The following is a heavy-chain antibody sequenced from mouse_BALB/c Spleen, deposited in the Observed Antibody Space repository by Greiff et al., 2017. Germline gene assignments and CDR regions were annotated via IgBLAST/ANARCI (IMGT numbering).Heavy chain of an antibody. D-gene: IGHD1-2*01. CDR1: GFNIKDTY. CDR3: ARSEFITFAY. V-gene: IGHV14-3*02. J-gene: IGHJ3*01. CDR2: IDPANGNT. Sequence: EVQGVESGAELVKPGASVKLSCTASGFNIKDTYMHWVKQRPEQGLEWIGRIDPANGNTKYDPKFQGKATITADTSSNTAYLQLSSLTSEDTAVYYCARSEFITFAYWGQGTLVTVSA.